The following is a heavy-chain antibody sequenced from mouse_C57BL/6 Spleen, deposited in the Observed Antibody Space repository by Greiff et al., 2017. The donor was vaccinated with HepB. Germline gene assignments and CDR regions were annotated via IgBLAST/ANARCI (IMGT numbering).Heavy chain of an antibody. V-gene: IGHV1-78*01. CDR3: ARRHGYSWYFDV. J-gene: IGHJ1*03. CDR2: IYPRDGST. CDR1: GYTFTDHP. Sequence: VQLQQSDAELVKPGASVKISCKVSGYTFTDHPIHWMKQRPEQGLEWIGSIYPRDGSTKYNEKFKGKATLTADKSSSTAYMQLNSLTSEDSAVYFCARRHGYSWYFDVWGTGTTVTVSS. D-gene: IGHD2-3*01.